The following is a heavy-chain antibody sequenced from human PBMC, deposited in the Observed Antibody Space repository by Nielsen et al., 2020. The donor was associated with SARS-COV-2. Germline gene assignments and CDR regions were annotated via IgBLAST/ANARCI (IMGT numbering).Heavy chain of an antibody. D-gene: IGHD2-2*01. J-gene: IGHJ6*02. V-gene: IGHV1-69*04. CDR3: ARVPRYQYCSSTSCYPIRVGIDYYYYYGMDV. CDR2: IIPILGIA. Sequence: WVRQAPGQGLEWMGRIIPILGIANYAQKFQGRVTITADKSTSTAYMELSSLRSEDTAVYYCARVPRYQYCSSTSCYPIRVGIDYYYYYGMDVWGQGTTVTVSS.